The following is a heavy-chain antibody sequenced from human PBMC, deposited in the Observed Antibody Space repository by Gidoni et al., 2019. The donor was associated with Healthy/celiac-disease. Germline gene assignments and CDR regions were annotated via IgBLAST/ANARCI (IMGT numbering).Heavy chain of an antibody. CDR3: ARDRTVRPSGGQSDDPFDI. D-gene: IGHD2-15*01. V-gene: IGHV3-11*01. CDR1: GFTFSAHY. Sequence: VQLVESGGGLVKSGGSLRLSWASSGFTFSAHYLRWIRQAPGKGLEWITYISSSGSREYYADSVKGRFAVSRDNAKKSMFLQMNTLSAEDTAVYYCARDRTVRPSGGQSDDPFDIWGQGTMVTVSS. J-gene: IGHJ3*02. CDR2: ISSSGSRE.